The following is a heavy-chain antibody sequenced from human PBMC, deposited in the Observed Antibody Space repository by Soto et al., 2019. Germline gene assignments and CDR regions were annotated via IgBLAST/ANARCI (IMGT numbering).Heavy chain of an antibody. D-gene: IGHD1-26*01. CDR3: ARVGAGQDEYSGSYSGFDY. V-gene: IGHV4-30-4*01. Sequence: QVQLQESGPGLVKPSQTLSLTCTVSGGSISSGDYYWSWIRQPPGKGLEWIGYIYYSGSTYYNPSLRSRVNITVDTSKNQFSLKLSSVTAADTAVYYCARVGAGQDEYSGSYSGFDYWGQGTLVTVSS. CDR2: IYYSGST. CDR1: GGSISSGDYY. J-gene: IGHJ4*02.